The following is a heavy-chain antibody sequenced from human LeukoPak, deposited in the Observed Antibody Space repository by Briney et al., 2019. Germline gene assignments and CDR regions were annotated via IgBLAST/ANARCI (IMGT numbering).Heavy chain of an antibody. Sequence: GGSLRLSCAASGFTFDDYGMSWVRQAPGKGLEWVSGINWNGGSTGYADSVKGRFTISRDNAKNSLYLQMNSLRAEDTALYYCASLEYCSSTSCYTGDFQHWGQDTLVTVSS. CDR1: GFTFDDYG. V-gene: IGHV3-20*04. D-gene: IGHD2-2*01. J-gene: IGHJ1*01. CDR2: INWNGGST. CDR3: ASLEYCSSTSCYTGDFQH.